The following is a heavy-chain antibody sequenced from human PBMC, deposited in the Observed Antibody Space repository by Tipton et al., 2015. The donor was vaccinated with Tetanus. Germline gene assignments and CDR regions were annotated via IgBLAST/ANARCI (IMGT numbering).Heavy chain of an antibody. CDR3: ARSITIFGVAADAFDI. D-gene: IGHD3-3*01. CDR2: ISSSSSYI. V-gene: IGHV3-21*04. Sequence: SLRLSCAASGFTFSSYSMNWVRQAPGKGLEWVSSISSSSSYIYYADSVKGRFTISRDNAKNSLYLQMNSLRAEDTAVYYCARSITIFGVAADAFDIWGQGTMVTVSS. J-gene: IGHJ3*02. CDR1: GFTFSSYS.